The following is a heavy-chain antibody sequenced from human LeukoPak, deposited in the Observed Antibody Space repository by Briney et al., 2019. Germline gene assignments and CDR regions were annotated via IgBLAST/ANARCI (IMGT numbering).Heavy chain of an antibody. Sequence: PSQTLSLTCTVSGGSISSGSYYWGWIRQPAGEGLEWIGRIYTSGSTNYNPSLKSRVTLSVDTSKTQCSLKLSSVTDADTAVYDCARGDSSGYYYVKDYWGQGTLVTVSS. CDR3: ARGDSSGYYYVKDY. J-gene: IGHJ4*02. D-gene: IGHD3-22*01. V-gene: IGHV4-61*02. CDR2: IYTSGST. CDR1: GGSISSGSYY.